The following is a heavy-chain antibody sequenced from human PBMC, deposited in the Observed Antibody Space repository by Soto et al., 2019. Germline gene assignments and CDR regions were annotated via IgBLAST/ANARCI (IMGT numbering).Heavy chain of an antibody. Sequence: GGSLRLSCAASGFTFSSYGMHWVRQAPGKGLEWVAVISYDGSNKYYADSGKGRFTISRDNSKNTLYLQMNSLRAEDTAVYYCAKMMKVRFLEWLLGGMDVWGQGTTVTVSS. D-gene: IGHD3-3*01. CDR1: GFTFSSYG. V-gene: IGHV3-30*18. CDR3: AKMMKVRFLEWLLGGMDV. J-gene: IGHJ6*02. CDR2: ISYDGSNK.